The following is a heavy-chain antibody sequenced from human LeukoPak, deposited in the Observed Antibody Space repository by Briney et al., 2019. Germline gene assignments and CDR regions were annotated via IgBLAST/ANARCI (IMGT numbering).Heavy chain of an antibody. D-gene: IGHD3-10*01. V-gene: IGHV1-3*01. CDR2: INAGNGNT. CDR3: ARDRAMVRGVISPY. CDR1: GYTFTSYA. J-gene: IGHJ4*02. Sequence: ASVKVSCKASGYTFTSYAMHWVRQAPGQRGEWMGWINAGNGNTKYSQKFQGRVTITRDTSASAAYMELSSLRSEDTAVYYCARDRAMVRGVISPYWGQGTLVTVSS.